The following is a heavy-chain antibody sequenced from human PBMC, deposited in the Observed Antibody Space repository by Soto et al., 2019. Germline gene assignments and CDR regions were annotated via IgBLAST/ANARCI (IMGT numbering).Heavy chain of an antibody. D-gene: IGHD3-10*01. V-gene: IGHV3-30*18. J-gene: IGHJ4*02. Sequence: GGSLRLSCAASGFTFSSYGMHWVRQAPGKGLEWVAVISYDGSNKYYADSVKGRFTISRDNSKNTLYLQMNSLRAEDTAVYYCAKDAYGSGSYYWHDYWGQGTLVTVSS. CDR1: GFTFSSYG. CDR2: ISYDGSNK. CDR3: AKDAYGSGSYYWHDY.